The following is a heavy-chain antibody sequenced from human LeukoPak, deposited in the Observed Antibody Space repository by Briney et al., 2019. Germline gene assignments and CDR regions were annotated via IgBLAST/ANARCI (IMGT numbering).Heavy chain of an antibody. CDR3: VAGTELVY. CDR2: ISSTTTIT. Sequence: GGSLRLSCAAFGFTFSSYAMHWVRQAPGKGLEWISYISSTTTITYYADSVKGRFTISRDNAKNSLYLQMNSLRDEATAVYYCVAGTELVYRGQGTLVTVSS. D-gene: IGHD6-19*01. J-gene: IGHJ4*02. V-gene: IGHV3-48*02. CDR1: GFTFSSYA.